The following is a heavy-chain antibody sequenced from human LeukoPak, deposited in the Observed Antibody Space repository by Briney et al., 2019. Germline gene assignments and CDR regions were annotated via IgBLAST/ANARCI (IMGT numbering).Heavy chain of an antibody. V-gene: IGHV3-53*01. Sequence: GGSLRLSCAASGFTVSSNYMSWVRQAPGKGLEWVSVIYSGGSTYYADSVKGRFTISRDKSKNTLYLQMNSLRAEDTAVYYCAKARGYSGYDSLDYWGQGTLVTVSS. D-gene: IGHD5-12*01. J-gene: IGHJ4*02. CDR2: IYSGGST. CDR3: AKARGYSGYDSLDY. CDR1: GFTVSSNY.